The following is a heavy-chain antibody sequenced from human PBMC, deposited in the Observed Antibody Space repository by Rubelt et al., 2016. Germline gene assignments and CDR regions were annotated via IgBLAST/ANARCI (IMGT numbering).Heavy chain of an antibody. CDR3: AKLGAYDWY. CDR2: IIPVPGTA. V-gene: IGHV1-69*06. CDR1: GGSFNFYT. Sequence: QVQLVQSGAEVRKPGSSVKVSCKASGGSFNFYTIIWVRQAPGQGLEWMGGIIPVPGTANYAQKFQDRLSISADRSTSTAYMELRSLKSADTAVYYCAKLGAYDWYWGQGSLVTVSS. J-gene: IGHJ4*02. D-gene: IGHD5-12*01.